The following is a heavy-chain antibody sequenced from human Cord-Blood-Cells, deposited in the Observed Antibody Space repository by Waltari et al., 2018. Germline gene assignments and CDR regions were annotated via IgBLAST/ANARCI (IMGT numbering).Heavy chain of an antibody. Sequence: QVQLQESGPGLVKPSETLSLTCAVSGYSISSGYYWGWIRQPPGKGLEWIGSIYHSGSTYYNPSLKSRVTISVDTSKNQFSLKLSSVTAADTAVYYCARQEWELLFDYWGQGTLVTVSS. J-gene: IGHJ4*02. CDR2: IYHSGST. D-gene: IGHD1-26*01. CDR3: ARQEWELLFDY. CDR1: GYSISSGYY. V-gene: IGHV4-38-2*01.